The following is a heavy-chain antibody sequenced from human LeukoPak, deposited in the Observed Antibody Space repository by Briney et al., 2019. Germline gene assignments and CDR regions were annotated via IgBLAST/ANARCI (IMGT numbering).Heavy chain of an antibody. CDR2: TRNKANSYTT. D-gene: IGHD3-22*01. J-gene: IGHJ4*02. Sequence: GGSLRLSCAASGFTFSDHYMDWVRQAPGKGLEWVGRTRNKANSYTTEYAASVKGRFIISRDDSKNSLYLQMNSLKIEDTAVYYCARDQGYYDSSGYYLGGDHDYWGQGTLVTVSS. V-gene: IGHV3-72*01. CDR1: GFTFSDHY. CDR3: ARDQGYYDSSGYYLGGDHDY.